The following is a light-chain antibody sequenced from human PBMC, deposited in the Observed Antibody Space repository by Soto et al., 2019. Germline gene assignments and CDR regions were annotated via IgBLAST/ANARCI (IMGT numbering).Light chain of an antibody. V-gene: IGKV1-5*01. Sequence: DIQMTQSPSTLSASVGDRVTITCRASQSITSWLAWYQHKPGKAPKLLIYDASSLESGVPSRFSGSGSWTEYTLTISSLQPDDFATYYCQQYNSNSRTCGQGTKVEIK. CDR1: QSITSW. J-gene: IGKJ1*01. CDR2: DAS. CDR3: QQYNSNSRT.